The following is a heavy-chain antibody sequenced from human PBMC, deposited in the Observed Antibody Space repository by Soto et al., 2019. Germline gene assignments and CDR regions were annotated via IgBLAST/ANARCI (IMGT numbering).Heavy chain of an antibody. J-gene: IGHJ2*01. Sequence: QVQLQQWGAGLLKPSETLSLTCAVYGGSFSGYYWSWIRQPPGKGLEWIGEINHSGSTNYNPSLKSRFTRSVDTSKNQFSLKLSSVTAADTAVYYCARRRGNSSGYYPYWYFDLWGRGTLVTVSS. D-gene: IGHD3-22*01. CDR3: ARRRGNSSGYYPYWYFDL. CDR1: GGSFSGYY. V-gene: IGHV4-34*01. CDR2: INHSGST.